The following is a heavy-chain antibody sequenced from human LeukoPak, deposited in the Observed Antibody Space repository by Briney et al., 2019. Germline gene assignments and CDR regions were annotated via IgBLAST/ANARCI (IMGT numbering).Heavy chain of an antibody. CDR2: IYYSGST. CDR3: ARLLWFGTPNWFDP. J-gene: IGHJ5*02. V-gene: IGHV4-39*07. Sequence: KSSETLSLTCTVSGGSISSSSYYWGWIRQPPGKGLEWIGSIYYSGSTYYNPSLKSRVTTSVDASKNQFSLKLSSVTAADTAVYYCARLLWFGTPNWFDPWGQGTLVTVSS. D-gene: IGHD3-10*01. CDR1: GGSISSSSYY.